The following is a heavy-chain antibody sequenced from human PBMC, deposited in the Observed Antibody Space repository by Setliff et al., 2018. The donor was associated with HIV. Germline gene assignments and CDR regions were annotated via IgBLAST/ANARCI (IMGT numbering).Heavy chain of an antibody. CDR3: ARWEAAQKAFDI. CDR2: GHYSGNT. Sequence: SETLSLTCTVSGVSITSYYWNWIRQPPGKGLEWIGYGHYSGNTKQNPSLRSRVTISVDTSKNQLSLALYSVSAADTAVYYCARWEAAQKAFDIWGHGTMVTVSS. CDR1: GVSITSYY. D-gene: IGHD1-26*01. J-gene: IGHJ3*02. V-gene: IGHV4-59*08.